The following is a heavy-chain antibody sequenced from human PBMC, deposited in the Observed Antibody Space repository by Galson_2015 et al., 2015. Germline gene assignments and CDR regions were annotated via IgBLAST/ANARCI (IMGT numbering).Heavy chain of an antibody. V-gene: IGHV3-33*01. CDR3: ARDGQQLASYAFDI. CDR1: GFTFSGHA. CDR2: IWYDGSNK. J-gene: IGHJ3*02. Sequence: SLRLSCAASGFTFSGHAMHWVRQAPGKGLEWVTQIWYDGSNKYYSDSVKGRFSVSRDNSKNTVYLQMNSLRAEDTAVYYCARDGQQLASYAFDIWGQGTMSPSLQ. D-gene: IGHD6-13*01.